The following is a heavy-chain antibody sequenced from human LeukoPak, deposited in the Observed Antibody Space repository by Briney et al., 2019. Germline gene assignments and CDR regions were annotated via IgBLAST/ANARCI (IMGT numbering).Heavy chain of an antibody. V-gene: IGHV4-38-2*02. J-gene: IGHJ2*01. CDR2: IYHSGST. Sequence: SETLSLTCTVSGYSISSGYYWGWIRQPPGKGLEWIGSIYHSGSTYYNPSLKSRVTISVDTSKNQFSLELSSVTAADTAVYYCARGVGANWYFDLWGRGTLVTVSS. CDR1: GYSISSGYY. CDR3: ARGVGANWYFDL. D-gene: IGHD1-26*01.